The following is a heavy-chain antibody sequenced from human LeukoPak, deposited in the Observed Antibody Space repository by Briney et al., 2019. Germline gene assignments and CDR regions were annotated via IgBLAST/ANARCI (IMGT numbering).Heavy chain of an antibody. CDR2: ITWNSDDM. CDR3: TKVTDWRTGFDY. CDR1: GFTFDGYG. J-gene: IGHJ4*02. V-gene: IGHV3-9*01. Sequence: PGGSLRLSCAASGFTFDGYGMYWLRQAPGKGLEWVSGITWNSDDMAYADSVKGRFTISRDNAKNCLYLQMNSLRVEDTALYYCTKVTDWRTGFDYWGQGTLVTVSS. D-gene: IGHD3-9*01.